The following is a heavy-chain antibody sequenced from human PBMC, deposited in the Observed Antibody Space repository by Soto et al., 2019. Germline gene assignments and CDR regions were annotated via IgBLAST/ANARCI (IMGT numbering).Heavy chain of an antibody. D-gene: IGHD2-8*01. CDR3: ASVLFSSLYCTNGVCPLGYYYYGMDV. J-gene: IGHJ6*02. Sequence: SVKVSCKASGGTFGSYSISWVRQAPGQGLECMGWIIPIFGTANYAQKFQGRVTITADKSTSTAYMELSSLRSEDTAVYYCASVLFSSLYCTNGVCPLGYYYYGMDVWGQGTTVTVSS. V-gene: IGHV1-69*06. CDR1: GGTFGSYS. CDR2: IIPIFGTA.